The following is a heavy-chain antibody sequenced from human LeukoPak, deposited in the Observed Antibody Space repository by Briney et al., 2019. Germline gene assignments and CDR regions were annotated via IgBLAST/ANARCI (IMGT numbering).Heavy chain of an antibody. CDR2: IIPIFGTA. V-gene: IGHV1-69*05. CDR1: GGTFSSYA. J-gene: IGHJ4*02. D-gene: IGHD3-9*01. CDR3: ARDISYFNYDILTGDSNFDY. Sequence: SVKVSCKASGGTFSSYAISWVRQAPGQGLEWMGGIIPIFGTANYAQKFQGRVTITTDESTSTAYMELSSLRSEDTAVYYCARDISYFNYDILTGDSNFDYWGQGTLVTVSS.